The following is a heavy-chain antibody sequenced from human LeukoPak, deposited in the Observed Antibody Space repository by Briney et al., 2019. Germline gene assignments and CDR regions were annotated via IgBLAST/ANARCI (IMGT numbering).Heavy chain of an antibody. J-gene: IGHJ5*01. CDR1: GFTFSNYV. V-gene: IGHV3-23*01. CDR3: AKGASPDYYGSGRFDF. D-gene: IGHD3-10*01. Sequence: HAGGSLRLSCAASGFTFSNYVMNWVRQAPEKGLQWVSSSSGSGGSTYYADSVKGRFTISRDSSKKTVYLQMNSLRDEDTAVYFCAKGASPDYYGSGRFDFWGQGILVTVSS. CDR2: SSGSGGST.